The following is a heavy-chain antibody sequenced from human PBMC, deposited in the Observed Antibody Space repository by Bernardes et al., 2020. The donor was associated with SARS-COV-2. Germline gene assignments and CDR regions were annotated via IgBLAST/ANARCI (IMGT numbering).Heavy chain of an antibody. Sequence: ATKKDYCKASGYTFTGYYIHWVRQAPGQGLEWMGWINPNSGGTIYAQKFQGRVTMTRDTSISTAYMELSRLRSDDTAMYYCALPPSNYDRYGMDVWGQGTKVTVSS. V-gene: IGHV1-2*02. D-gene: IGHD3-22*01. J-gene: IGHJ6*02. CDR3: ALPPSNYDRYGMDV. CDR1: GYTFTGYY. CDR2: INPNSGGT.